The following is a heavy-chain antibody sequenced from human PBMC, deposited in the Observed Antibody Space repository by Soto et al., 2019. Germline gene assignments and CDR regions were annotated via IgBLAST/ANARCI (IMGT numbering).Heavy chain of an antibody. Sequence: KSSETLSLTCTVSGGSINGYYWSWIRQPPGKQLQWIGNIYFSGSTNYNPSLKGRVTISVVSSKNQVSLKLSSVTAADTAMYYCTRVGGYYGDYPNFDYWGQGTLVTVSS. CDR2: IYFSGST. J-gene: IGHJ4*02. V-gene: IGHV4-59*01. CDR1: GGSINGYY. CDR3: TRVGGYYGDYPNFDY. D-gene: IGHD4-17*01.